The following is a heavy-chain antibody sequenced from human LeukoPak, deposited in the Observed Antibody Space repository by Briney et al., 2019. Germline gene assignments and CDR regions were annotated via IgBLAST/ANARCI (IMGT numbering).Heavy chain of an antibody. J-gene: IGHJ4*02. D-gene: IGHD1-26*01. V-gene: IGHV4-39*07. Sequence: SETLSLTCTVSGGSISTSNYYWGWFRQPPGKGLEWIGSSSYTGSTYYNPSLNSRVTISVDTSKNQFSLKLSSVTAADTAVYYCARGLVRWELPTVYYFDYWSQGTLVTVSS. CDR2: SSYTGST. CDR3: ARGLVRWELPTVYYFDY. CDR1: GGSISTSNYY.